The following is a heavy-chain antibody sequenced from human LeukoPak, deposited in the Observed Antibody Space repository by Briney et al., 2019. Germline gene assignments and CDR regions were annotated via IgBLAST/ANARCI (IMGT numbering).Heavy chain of an antibody. J-gene: IGHJ4*02. D-gene: IGHD6-19*01. Sequence: ASVKVSCKASGYTFTGYYMHWVRQAPGQGLEWMGWINPNSGGTNYAQKFQGRVTMTRDTSISTAYVELSRLRSDDTAVYYCARDRGYSSGDFDYWGQGTLVTVSS. CDR3: ARDRGYSSGDFDY. CDR2: INPNSGGT. V-gene: IGHV1-2*02. CDR1: GYTFTGYY.